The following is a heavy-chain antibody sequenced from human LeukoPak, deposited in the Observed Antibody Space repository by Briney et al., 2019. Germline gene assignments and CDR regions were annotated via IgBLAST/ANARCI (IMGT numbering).Heavy chain of an antibody. J-gene: IGHJ3*02. CDR1: GGSISSGGYY. CDR3: ARYCSSTSRYGSGSKTDAFDI. V-gene: IGHV4-31*03. Sequence: SETLSLTCTVSGGSISSGGYYWSWIRQHPGKGLEWIGYIYYSGSTYYNPSLKSRVTISVDTSKNQFSLKLSSVTAADTAVYYCARYCSSTSRYGSGSKTDAFDIWGQGTMVTVSS. CDR2: IYYSGST. D-gene: IGHD2-2*01.